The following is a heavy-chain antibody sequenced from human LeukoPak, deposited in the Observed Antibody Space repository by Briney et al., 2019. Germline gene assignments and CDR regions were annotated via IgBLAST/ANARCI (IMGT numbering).Heavy chain of an antibody. CDR1: GGSFSGYY. J-gene: IGHJ2*01. CDR2: INHSGST. D-gene: IGHD2-15*01. Sequence: PSETLSLTCAVYGGSFSGYYWSRIRQPPGKGLEWIGEINHSGSTNYNPSLKSRVTISVDTSKNQFSLKLSSVTAADTAVYYCARRRVVVVAATVPSLKRYWYFDLWGRGTLVTVSS. CDR3: ARRRVVVVAATVPSLKRYWYFDL. V-gene: IGHV4-34*01.